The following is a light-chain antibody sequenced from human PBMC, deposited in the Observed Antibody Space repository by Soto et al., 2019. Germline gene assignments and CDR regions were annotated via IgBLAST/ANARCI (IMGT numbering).Light chain of an antibody. Sequence: DIQMTQSPSSVSASVGDRVTITCRASQAIDSWLAWYQQKPGEAPKLLIFTGSLLHSGVPPRFSGSGSGTDFTLTISSLQPEDFATYYCQQYKSYWTFGQGTKVEIK. CDR1: QAIDSW. J-gene: IGKJ1*01. CDR2: TGS. V-gene: IGKV1D-16*01. CDR3: QQYKSYWT.